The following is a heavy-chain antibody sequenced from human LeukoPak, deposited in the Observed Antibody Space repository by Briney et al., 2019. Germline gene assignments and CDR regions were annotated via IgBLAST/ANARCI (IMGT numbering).Heavy chain of an antibody. V-gene: IGHV1-2*02. D-gene: IGHD2-15*01. J-gene: IGHJ4*02. Sequence: PXQXGEWMGWINPKSGGTNYAQKFQGRVTMTRDTSISTAYMELSRLRSDDTAVYYCARGRVVVPALVLPYWGQGTLVTVSS. CDR3: ARGRVVVPALVLPY. CDR2: INPKSGGT.